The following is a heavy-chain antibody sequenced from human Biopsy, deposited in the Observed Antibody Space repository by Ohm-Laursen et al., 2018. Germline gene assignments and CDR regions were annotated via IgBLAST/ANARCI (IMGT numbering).Heavy chain of an antibody. V-gene: IGHV4-61*03. D-gene: IGHD3-22*01. J-gene: IGHJ2*01. CDR1: GDSLTSGPEN. CDR3: ARDRGYYSDRTVPGYFDL. Sequence: SETLSLTCTVSGDSLTSGPENWSWIRQSPGQGLEYIGFIYSGGNTNYSPSLKNRVTMSVDTSKNHFSLRLRSATPADTAIYYCARDRGYYSDRTVPGYFDLWGRGTLVTVSS. CDR2: IYSGGNT.